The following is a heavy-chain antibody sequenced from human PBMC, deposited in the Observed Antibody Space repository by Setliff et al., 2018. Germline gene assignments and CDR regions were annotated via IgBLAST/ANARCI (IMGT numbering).Heavy chain of an antibody. CDR2: ISTYNGKT. CDR3: ARSSAPQVVLAADFDF. CDR1: GYIFTSYG. Sequence: ASVKVSCKASGYIFTSYGFSWVRQAPGQGLEWMGWISTYNGKTNYAQKFQGRVTMTTDTSTSTAYMELSRLRSDDTAVYYCARSSAPQVVLAADFDFWGQGTPVTVSS. D-gene: IGHD6-19*01. J-gene: IGHJ4*02. V-gene: IGHV1-18*01.